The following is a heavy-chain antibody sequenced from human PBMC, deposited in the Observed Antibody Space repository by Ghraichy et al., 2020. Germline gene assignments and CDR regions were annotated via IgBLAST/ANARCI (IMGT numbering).Heavy chain of an antibody. Sequence: ASVKVSCKASGYTFTSYGISWVRQAPGQGLEWMGWISAYNGNTNYAQKLQGRVTMTTDTSTSTAYMELRSLRSDDTAVYYCASSSGSYLGNWFDPWGQGTLVTVSS. D-gene: IGHD1-26*01. CDR2: ISAYNGNT. CDR3: ASSSGSYLGNWFDP. J-gene: IGHJ5*02. CDR1: GYTFTSYG. V-gene: IGHV1-18*01.